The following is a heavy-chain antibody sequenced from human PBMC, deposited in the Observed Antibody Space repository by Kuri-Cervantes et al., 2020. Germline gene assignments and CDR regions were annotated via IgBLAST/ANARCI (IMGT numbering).Heavy chain of an antibody. J-gene: IGHJ3*02. CDR3: ARDEGVRGGIRDAFDI. CDR2: ISGSGGST. D-gene: IGHD3-10*01. Sequence: GGSLRLSCAASGFTFSSYAMSWVRQAPGKGLEWVSAISGSGGSTYYADSVKGRFTISRDNSKNTMYLQMNSLRAEDTAVYYCARDEGVRGGIRDAFDIWGQGTMVTVSS. CDR1: GFTFSSYA. V-gene: IGHV3-23*01.